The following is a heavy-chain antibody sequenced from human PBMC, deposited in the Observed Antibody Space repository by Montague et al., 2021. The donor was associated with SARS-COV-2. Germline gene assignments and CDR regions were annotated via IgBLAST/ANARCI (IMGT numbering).Heavy chain of an antibody. CDR3: ASHCGGGRCYFGMDV. Sequence: SETLSLTCDVYGGSFSSYWSWIRQPPGRGLEWVGQISHGGGTNXXPSPXXXVTISVDTSKNQASLKLSSVTAADTAVYYCASHCGGGRCYFGMDVWGQGTTVTVSS. J-gene: IGHJ6*02. CDR1: GGSFSSY. D-gene: IGHD2-15*01. CDR2: ISHGGGT. V-gene: IGHV4-34*01.